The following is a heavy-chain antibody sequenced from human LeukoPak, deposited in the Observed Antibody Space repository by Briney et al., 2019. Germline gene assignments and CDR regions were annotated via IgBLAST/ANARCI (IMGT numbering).Heavy chain of an antibody. CDR2: MNPNSGNT. D-gene: IGHD6-19*01. CDR1: GYTFTSYD. V-gene: IGHV1-8*01. CDR3: ARAAVARRPLGY. Sequence: GASVKVSCKASGYTFTSYDINWVRQATGQGLEWMGWMNPNSGNTGYAQKFQDRVTMTRNTSISTAYMELSSLRSEDTAVYYCARAAVARRPLGYWGQGTLVTVSS. J-gene: IGHJ4*02.